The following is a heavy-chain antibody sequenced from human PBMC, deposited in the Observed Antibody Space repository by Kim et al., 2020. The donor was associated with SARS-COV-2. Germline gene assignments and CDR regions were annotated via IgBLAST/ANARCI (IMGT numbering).Heavy chain of an antibody. V-gene: IGHV3-11*05. CDR3: ARDSHSSGWYYYYGMDV. J-gene: IGHJ6*02. Sequence: VKGRFTISRDNAKNSLYLQMNSLRAEDTAVYYCARDSHSSGWYYYYGMDVWGQGTTVTVSS. D-gene: IGHD6-19*01.